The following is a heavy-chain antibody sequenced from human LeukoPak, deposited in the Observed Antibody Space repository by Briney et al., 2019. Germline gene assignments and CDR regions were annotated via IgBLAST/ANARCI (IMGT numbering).Heavy chain of an antibody. CDR1: GYTFTSYY. D-gene: IGHD2-15*01. CDR2: INPSCGNT. J-gene: IGHJ4*02. Sequence: ASVKLSCKASGYTFTSYYMHWVPHAPGQGLEWMGIINPSCGNTSYAQNFQGRVNMTRDTSTRTVYMDLRSQRSDDTAVYYCARDHCSGDNCPSFDYWGKGTLVTASP. CDR3: ARDHCSGDNCPSFDY. V-gene: IGHV1-46*01.